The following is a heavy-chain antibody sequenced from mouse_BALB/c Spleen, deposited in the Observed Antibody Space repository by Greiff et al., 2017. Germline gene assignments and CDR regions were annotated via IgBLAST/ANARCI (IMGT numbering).Heavy chain of an antibody. CDR1: GFTFSSYY. J-gene: IGHJ3*01. Sequence: EVQLVESGGGLVKLGGSLKLSCAASGFTFSSYYMSWVRQTPEKRLELVAAINSNGGSTYYPDTVKGRFTISRDNAKNTLYLQMSSLKSEDTALYYCARGDRYDGFAYWGQGTLVTVSA. CDR2: INSNGGST. CDR3: ARGDRYDGFAY. D-gene: IGHD2-14*01. V-gene: IGHV5-6-2*01.